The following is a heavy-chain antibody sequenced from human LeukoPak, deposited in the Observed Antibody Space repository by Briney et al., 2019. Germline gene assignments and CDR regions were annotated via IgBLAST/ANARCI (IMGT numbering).Heavy chain of an antibody. CDR1: GGSISSSSYY. D-gene: IGHD1-26*01. CDR3: ARERTGVGGADF. CDR2: MYYSGST. Sequence: SETLSLTCTVSGGSISSSSYYWDWIRQPPGKGLEWIGYMYYSGSTNYNPSLKSRVTISIDTSKNQFSLKLTSVTAADTAVYYCARERTGVGGADFWGQGTLVTVSS. V-gene: IGHV4-61*01. J-gene: IGHJ4*02.